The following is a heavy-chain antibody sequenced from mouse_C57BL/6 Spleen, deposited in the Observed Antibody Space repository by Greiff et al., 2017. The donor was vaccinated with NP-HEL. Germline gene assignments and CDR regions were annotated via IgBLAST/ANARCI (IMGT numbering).Heavy chain of an antibody. CDR1: GYTFTSYW. CDR2: IDPSDSYT. CDR3: ARFITTVVATDWYFDV. Sequence: QVQLQQPGAELVKPGASVKLSCKASGYTFTSYWMQWVKQRPGQGLEWIGEIDPSDSYTNYNQKFKGKATLTVDTSSSTAYMQLSSLTSEDSAVYYCARFITTVVATDWYFDVWGTGTTVTVSS. V-gene: IGHV1-50*01. D-gene: IGHD1-1*01. J-gene: IGHJ1*03.